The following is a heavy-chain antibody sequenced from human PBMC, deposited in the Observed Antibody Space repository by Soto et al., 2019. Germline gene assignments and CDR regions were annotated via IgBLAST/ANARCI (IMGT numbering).Heavy chain of an antibody. CDR3: ARLVVRGIGGY. D-gene: IGHD3-10*02. J-gene: IGHJ4*02. V-gene: IGHV3-11*05. Sequence: QVQLVESGGGLVKPGGSLRLSCAASGFTFSDYYMSWIRQAPGRGLEWVSYISSSSSYTNYADSGKGRCTISRDNAKNSLYLQMTSLGAADTAVYYCARLVVRGIGGYWGQGTLVTVSS. CDR2: ISSSSSYT. CDR1: GFTFSDYY.